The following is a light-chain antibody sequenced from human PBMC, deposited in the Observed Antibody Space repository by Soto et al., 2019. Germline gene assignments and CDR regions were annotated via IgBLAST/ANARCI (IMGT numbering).Light chain of an antibody. CDR1: QGISSY. V-gene: IGKV1-9*01. Sequence: DIQLTQSPSFLSASEGDRVTITCRASQGISSYLAWYQQKPGKAPKLLIYAASTLQSGVPLRFSGSGSGTSFTLTISSLQPEDFATYYCQQLLSYPITFGQGTRLEIK. J-gene: IGKJ5*01. CDR2: AAS. CDR3: QQLLSYPIT.